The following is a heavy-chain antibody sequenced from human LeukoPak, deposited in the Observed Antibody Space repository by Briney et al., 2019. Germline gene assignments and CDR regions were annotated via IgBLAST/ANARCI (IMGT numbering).Heavy chain of an antibody. CDR3: AKAPLGRCTGVICYCFDS. D-gene: IGHD2-15*01. J-gene: IGHJ4*02. V-gene: IGHV3-30*04. CDR1: GFTFSSYA. Sequence: GGSLRLSCAASGFTFSSYAMHWVRQAPGKGLEWVAVISYDGSNKYYADSVKGRFTISRDNSKNTLYLQMNSLRAEDAAVYYCAKAPLGRCTGVICYCFDSWGQGTLVTVSS. CDR2: ISYDGSNK.